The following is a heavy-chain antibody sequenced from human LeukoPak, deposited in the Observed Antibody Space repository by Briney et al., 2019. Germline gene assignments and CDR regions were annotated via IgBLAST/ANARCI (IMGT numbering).Heavy chain of an antibody. V-gene: IGHV6-1*01. J-gene: IGHJ4*02. D-gene: IGHD6-19*01. CDR3: ARGHSSGWYGRDYFDY. Sequence: SQTLSLTFAISWDSVSSNSAAWNWIRQSPSRGLEWLGRTYYRSKWYNDYAVSVKSRITINPDTSKNQFSLQLNSVTPEDTAVYYCARGHSSGWYGRDYFDYWGQGTLVTVSS. CDR1: WDSVSSNSAA. CDR2: TYYRSKWYN.